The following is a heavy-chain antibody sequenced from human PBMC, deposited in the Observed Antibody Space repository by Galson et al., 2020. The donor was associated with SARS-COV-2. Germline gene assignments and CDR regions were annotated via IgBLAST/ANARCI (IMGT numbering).Heavy chain of an antibody. D-gene: IGHD6-13*01. Sequence: SQTLSLTCIVSGSISSYYCNWIRQPAGKGLEWIGRIYTGGTTNYNPSLKSRVTMSVDTSKNHFSLKLNSVTAADTAVYYCARGPIAAAGNYFDYWGQGILV. J-gene: IGHJ4*02. CDR2: IYTGGTT. CDR3: ARGPIAAAGNYFDY. V-gene: IGHV4-4*07. CDR1: GSISSYY.